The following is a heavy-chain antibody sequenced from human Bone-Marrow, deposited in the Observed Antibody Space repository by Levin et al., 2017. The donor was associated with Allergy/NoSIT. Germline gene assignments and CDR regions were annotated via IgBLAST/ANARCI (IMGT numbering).Heavy chain of an antibody. CDR3: ARGGSRGYYYGMDV. CDR2: IKQDGSEE. J-gene: IGHJ6*02. V-gene: IGHV3-7*04. Sequence: GESLKISCAASGFTFSNYWMSWVRQAPGKGLEWVANIKQDGSEEYYVDSVKGRFTISRDNAKNSLYLQMNSLRVEDTAVYYCARGGSRGYYYGMDVWGQGTTVTVSS. CDR1: GFTFSNYW. D-gene: IGHD2-15*01.